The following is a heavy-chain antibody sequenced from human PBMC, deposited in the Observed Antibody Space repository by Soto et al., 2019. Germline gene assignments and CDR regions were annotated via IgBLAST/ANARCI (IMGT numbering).Heavy chain of an antibody. CDR1: GFTFTTYW. Sequence: GGSLRLYCAASGFTFTTYWLHWVRQVPGQGLVWVSRIDGVGTCRSYSDSVRGRVTISRDNAENTLHPQMNSLRAEDTAVYYCTPVFEYWGQGTPVTVSS. J-gene: IGHJ4*02. CDR2: IDGVGTCR. CDR3: TPVFEY. V-gene: IGHV3-74*01.